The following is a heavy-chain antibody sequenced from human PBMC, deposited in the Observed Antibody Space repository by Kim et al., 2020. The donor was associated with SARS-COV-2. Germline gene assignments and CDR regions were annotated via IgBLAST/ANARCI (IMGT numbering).Heavy chain of an antibody. J-gene: IGHJ5*01. D-gene: IGHD6-19*01. CDR2: INAGGSDT. CDR3: TKDLTSSSGWLGWLDP. V-gene: IGHV3-23*01. Sequence: GGSLRLSCEGSGFTFNSFGMSWVRQAPGKGLEWVSGINAGGSDTFYADSVKGRFTISRVNSKNTLSLNMNILRAEDTGVYYCTKDLTSSSGWLGWLDPWGQGILVNVSS. CDR1: GFTFNSFG.